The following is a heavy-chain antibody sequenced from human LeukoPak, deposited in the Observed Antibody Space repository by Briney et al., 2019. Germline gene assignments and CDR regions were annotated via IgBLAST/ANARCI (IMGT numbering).Heavy chain of an antibody. D-gene: IGHD1-26*01. Sequence: ASVKVSCKASGYTFTSYGISWVRQAPGQGLEWMGRIIPILGIANYAQKFQGRVTITADKSTSTAYMELSSLRSEDTAVYYGARERGELRYYYYGMDVWGQGTTVTVSS. CDR1: GYTFTSYG. CDR3: ARERGELRYYYYGMDV. CDR2: IIPILGIA. J-gene: IGHJ6*02. V-gene: IGHV1-69*04.